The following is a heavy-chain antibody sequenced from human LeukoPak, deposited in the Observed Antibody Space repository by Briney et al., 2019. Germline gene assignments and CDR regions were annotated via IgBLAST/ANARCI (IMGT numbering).Heavy chain of an antibody. D-gene: IGHD1-7*01. V-gene: IGHV1-18*04. CDR3: ERTTGITGTTPLDY. J-gene: IGHJ4*02. Sequence: ASVKVSCKASGYTFTGYYMHWVRQAPGQGLDGMGWISAYNGNTNYAQKLQGRVTMTTGTSTSTAYMELRSLRSDDTAVYYCERTTGITGTTPLDYWGQGTLVTVSS. CDR2: ISAYNGNT. CDR1: GYTFTGYY.